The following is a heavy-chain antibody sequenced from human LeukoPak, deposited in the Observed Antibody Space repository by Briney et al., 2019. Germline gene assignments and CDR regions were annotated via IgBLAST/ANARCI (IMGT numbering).Heavy chain of an antibody. CDR3: ARGMQLWVPFDY. D-gene: IGHD2-21*01. J-gene: IGHJ4*02. V-gene: IGHV4-59*01. Sequence: SETLSLTCTVSGGSMISYYWSWIRQTPGKGLEWIAYISDRGSTHYNPPLKSRVTLSVDTSKNQFSLNLSSVTAADTAVYYCARGMQLWVPFDYWGQGTLVTVSS. CDR1: GGSMISYY. CDR2: ISDRGST.